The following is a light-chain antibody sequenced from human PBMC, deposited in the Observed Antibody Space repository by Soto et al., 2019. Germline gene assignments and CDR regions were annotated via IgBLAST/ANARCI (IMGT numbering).Light chain of an antibody. V-gene: IGKV3-11*01. J-gene: IGKJ4*01. CDR2: DAS. Sequence: EIVLTQSPATLSLSPGERATLSCRASQSVSSYLAWYQQKPGQAPRLLIYDASNRATGIPARFRGSGSGTDFTLPISSLEPEDFAVYYCQQRTNSPPVTFGGGTKVEI. CDR1: QSVSSY. CDR3: QQRTNSPPVT.